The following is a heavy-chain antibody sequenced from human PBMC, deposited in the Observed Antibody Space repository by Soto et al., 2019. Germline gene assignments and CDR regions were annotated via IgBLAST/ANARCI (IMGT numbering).Heavy chain of an antibody. Sequence: QVQLVQSGAEVKKPGASVKVSCKASGYTFTSYGISWVRQAPVQGLEWMGWISAYNGNTNYAQKLQGRVTMTTDTSTSTAYMELRSLRSDDTAVYYCARDDCSSGSCYLANWFDPWCQGTLVTVSS. V-gene: IGHV1-18*04. CDR1: GYTFTSYG. J-gene: IGHJ5*02. D-gene: IGHD2-15*01. CDR2: ISAYNGNT. CDR3: ARDDCSSGSCYLANWFDP.